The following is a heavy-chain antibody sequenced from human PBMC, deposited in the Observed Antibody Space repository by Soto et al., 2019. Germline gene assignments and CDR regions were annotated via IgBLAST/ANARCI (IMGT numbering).Heavy chain of an antibody. V-gene: IGHV4-59*01. D-gene: IGHD3-10*01. J-gene: IGHJ4*02. Sequence: PSETLSLTCTVSGVSITCYFWSLIRQTPGKGLDWIGSISFSGATYSNPSLKGRAALSVDTSENHLSLTLNSVTSADTAVYFCARDRRVGYMRYFEFWGQGSQVTVXS. CDR1: GVSITCYF. CDR2: ISFSGAT. CDR3: ARDRRVGYMRYFEF.